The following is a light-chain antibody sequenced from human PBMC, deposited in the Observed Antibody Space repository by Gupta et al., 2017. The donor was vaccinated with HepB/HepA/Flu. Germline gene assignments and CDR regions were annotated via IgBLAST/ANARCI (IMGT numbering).Light chain of an antibody. CDR1: QSVGST. CDR2: DAS. V-gene: IGKV3-11*01. CDR3: HPPPLRP. J-gene: IGKJ3*01. Sequence: EIVLTQSPATLSLSPGERATLSCRASQSVGSTLAWYQQKPGQAPRILIYDASKRATDIPARFSGRGSGTDFTLTSLGRETEDFDGYVNHPPPLRPFGPGTKVDIK.